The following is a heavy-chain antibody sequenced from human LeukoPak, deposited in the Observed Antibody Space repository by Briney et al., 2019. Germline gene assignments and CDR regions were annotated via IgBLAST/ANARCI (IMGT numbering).Heavy chain of an antibody. J-gene: IGHJ4*02. CDR3: ARNPPYCTSTDCYNDY. CDR1: GYTFTIYY. Sequence: GASVKVSCKAPGYTFTIYYMHWVRQAPGQGLEWMGWINPNSGATTYAQRFQGRVTMTRDTSISTAYMELSGLTSDDTGVYYCARNPPYCTSTDCYNDYWGQGTLVTVSS. CDR2: INPNSGAT. V-gene: IGHV1-2*02. D-gene: IGHD2-2*02.